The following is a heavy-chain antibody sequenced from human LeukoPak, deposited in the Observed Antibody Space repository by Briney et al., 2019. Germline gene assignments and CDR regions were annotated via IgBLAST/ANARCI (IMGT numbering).Heavy chain of an antibody. J-gene: IGHJ3*01. CDR3: ASPIKGSTYYDFWSGYDAFDV. CDR1: GGTFSSYA. D-gene: IGHD3-3*01. Sequence: SVKVSCKASGGTFSSYAISWVLQAPGQGLEWMGRIIPIFGTANYAQKFQGRVTITTDESTSTAYMELSSLRSEDTAVYCCASPIKGSTYYDFWSGYDAFDVWGQGTMVTVSS. V-gene: IGHV1-69*05. CDR2: IIPIFGTA.